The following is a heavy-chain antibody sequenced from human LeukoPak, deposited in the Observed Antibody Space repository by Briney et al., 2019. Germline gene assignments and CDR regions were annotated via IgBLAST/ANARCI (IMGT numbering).Heavy chain of an antibody. CDR1: GFTFSSYW. Sequence: PGGSLRLSCAASGFTFSSYWMSWVRQAPGKGLEWVANIKQDGSEKYYGDSVKGRFTVSRDNAKNSLYLQMNSLRAEDTAAYYCARDLLIAVATDDYWGQGTLVTVSS. V-gene: IGHV3-7*01. CDR2: IKQDGSEK. D-gene: IGHD6-19*01. CDR3: ARDLLIAVATDDY. J-gene: IGHJ4*02.